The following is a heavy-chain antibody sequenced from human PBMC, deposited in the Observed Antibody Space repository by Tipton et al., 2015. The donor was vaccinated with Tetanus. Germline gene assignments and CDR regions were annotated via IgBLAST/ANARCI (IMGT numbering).Heavy chain of an antibody. CDR1: GGSVSRSF. V-gene: IGHV4-30-4*08. Sequence: LRLSCTVSGGSVSRSFWGWIRQSPGKGLEWIGHVYYSGRTYYNPPLKSRVTISADMSKNQFSLKLTSVTAADTATYYCARMGFTYGQVVYWGQGTLVTVAS. D-gene: IGHD5-18*01. CDR2: VYYSGRT. CDR3: ARMGFTYGQVVY. J-gene: IGHJ4*02.